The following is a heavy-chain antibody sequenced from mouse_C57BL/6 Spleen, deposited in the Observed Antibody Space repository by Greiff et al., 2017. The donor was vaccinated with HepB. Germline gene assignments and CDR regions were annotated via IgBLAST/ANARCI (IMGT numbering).Heavy chain of an antibody. CDR2: ISSGSSTI. CDR1: GFTFSDYG. J-gene: IGHJ4*01. D-gene: IGHD2-3*01. V-gene: IGHV5-17*01. CDR3: AREDDGYLYAMDY. Sequence: EVKLEESGGGLVKPGGSLKLSCAASGFTFSDYGMHWVRQAPEKGLEWVAYISSGSSTIYYADTVKGRFTIPRDNAKNTLFLQMTSLRSEDTAMYYCAREDDGYLYAMDYWGQGTSVTVSS.